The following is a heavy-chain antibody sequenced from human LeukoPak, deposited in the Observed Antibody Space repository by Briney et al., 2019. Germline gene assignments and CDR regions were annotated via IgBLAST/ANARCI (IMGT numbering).Heavy chain of an antibody. CDR2: ISGSGGST. Sequence: GGSLRLSCAASGFTFSSYAMSWVRKAPGKGLEGVSAISGSGGSTYYADSVKGRFTISRDNSKNTLYLQMNSLRAEDTAVYYCAGTYSPFYYYSMDVWGKGTTVTISS. J-gene: IGHJ6*03. CDR3: AGTYSPFYYYSMDV. V-gene: IGHV3-23*01. CDR1: GFTFSSYA. D-gene: IGHD4-11*01.